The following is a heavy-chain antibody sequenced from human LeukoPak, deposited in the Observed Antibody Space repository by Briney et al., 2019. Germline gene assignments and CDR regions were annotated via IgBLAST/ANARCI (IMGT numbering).Heavy chain of an antibody. J-gene: IGHJ5*02. D-gene: IGHD7-27*01. Sequence: ASVKVSCKVSGYTISEVSIHWVRQAPGKGLEWMGGLDPEDDKRLYAQKFQGRVTMTEDTSTDTAYMELSSLRSDDTAVYYCAKAPFTNWSGWFDPWGQGTLVTVSS. CDR3: AKAPFTNWSGWFDP. CDR2: LDPEDDKR. V-gene: IGHV1-24*01. CDR1: GYTISEVS.